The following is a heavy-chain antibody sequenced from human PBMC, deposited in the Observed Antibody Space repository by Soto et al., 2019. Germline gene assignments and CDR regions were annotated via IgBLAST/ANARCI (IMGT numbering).Heavy chain of an antibody. D-gene: IGHD3-16*01. J-gene: IGHJ4*02. CDR3: AKDGGVRWLRYYFDY. CDR2: MSYDGEKT. Sequence: GGSLRLSCVASGFTFSNYGMHWVRQAPGQGLEWVASMSYDGEKTNYADSVKGRLTISRDNSKNTLYLEMNTLAAEDTAIYYGAKDGGVRWLRYYFDYWGQGTLVTVSS. CDR1: GFTFSNYG. V-gene: IGHV3-30*18.